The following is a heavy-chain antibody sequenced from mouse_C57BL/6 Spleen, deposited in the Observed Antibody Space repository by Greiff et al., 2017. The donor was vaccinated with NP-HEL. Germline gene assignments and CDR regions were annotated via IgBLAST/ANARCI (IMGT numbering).Heavy chain of an antibody. CDR3: ARGTGTWGYFDV. D-gene: IGHD4-1*01. Sequence: EVQRVESGGGLVKPGGSLKLSCAASGFTFSSYAMSWVRQTPEKRLEWVATISDGGSYTYYPDNVKGRFTISRDNAKNNLYLQMSHLKSEDTAMYYCARGTGTWGYFDVWGTGTTVTVSS. CDR1: GFTFSSYA. V-gene: IGHV5-4*01. J-gene: IGHJ1*03. CDR2: ISDGGSYT.